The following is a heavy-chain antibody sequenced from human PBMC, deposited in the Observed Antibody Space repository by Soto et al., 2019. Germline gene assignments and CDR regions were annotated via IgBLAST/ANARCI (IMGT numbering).Heavy chain of an antibody. CDR2: INPNSGGT. J-gene: IGHJ4*02. V-gene: IGHV1-2*02. D-gene: IGHD6-13*01. CDR1: GYPLTGYS. Sequence: ASVQVTCTAPGYPLTGYSMHWVRQAPGQGLEWMGWINPNSGGTNYAQKFQGRVTMTRDTSISTAYMELSRLRSDDTAVYYCVSSSWYSWGQGTLVTVSS. CDR3: VSSSWYS.